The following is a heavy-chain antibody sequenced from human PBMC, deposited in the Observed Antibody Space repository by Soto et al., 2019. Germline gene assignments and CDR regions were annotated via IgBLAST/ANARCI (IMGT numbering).Heavy chain of an antibody. Sequence: GASVKVSCKASGYTFTSYGISWVRQAPGQGLEWMGWISAYNGNTNYAQKLQGRVTMTTDTSTSTAYMELRSLRSDDTAVYYCARAMGGIVNFKYVGGSYYGKDVWGQGTTVTVSS. J-gene: IGHJ6*02. CDR3: ARAMGGIVNFKYVGGSYYGKDV. D-gene: IGHD3-16*01. CDR2: ISAYNGNT. CDR1: GYTFTSYG. V-gene: IGHV1-18*01.